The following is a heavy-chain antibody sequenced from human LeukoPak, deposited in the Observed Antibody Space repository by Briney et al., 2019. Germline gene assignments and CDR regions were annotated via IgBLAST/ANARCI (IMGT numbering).Heavy chain of an antibody. CDR3: AKDSGGNQFSYYMDV. D-gene: IGHD4-23*01. CDR2: ICYDGSNK. Sequence: PGGSLRLSCAASGFTFSNYGIHWVRQAPGKGLEWVAFICYDGSNKYYADSVKGRFTISRDNSKNTLYLQMNSLRAEDTAVYYCAKDSGGNQFSYYMDVRGKGTTVTVS. V-gene: IGHV3-30*02. J-gene: IGHJ6*03. CDR1: GFTFSNYG.